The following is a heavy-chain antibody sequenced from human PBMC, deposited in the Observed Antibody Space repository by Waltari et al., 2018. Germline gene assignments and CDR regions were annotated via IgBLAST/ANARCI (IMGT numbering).Heavy chain of an antibody. CDR2: INHSGST. CDR1: GGSFSGYY. CDR3: ARCSGLLWFGELLSGYFDY. Sequence: QVQLQQWGAGLLKPSETLSLTCAVYGGSFSGYYWSWIRQPPGKGLEWIGEINHSGSTNYKPCLKRRVTMSVDTSKTQFSLKLSSVTAADTAVYYCARCSGLLWFGELLSGYFDYWGQGTLVTVSS. J-gene: IGHJ4*02. D-gene: IGHD3-10*01. V-gene: IGHV4-34*01.